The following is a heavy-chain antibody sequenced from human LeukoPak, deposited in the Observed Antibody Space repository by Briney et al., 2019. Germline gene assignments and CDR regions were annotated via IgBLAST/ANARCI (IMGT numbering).Heavy chain of an antibody. CDR3: ARGEETIAYFDY. Sequence: GGSLRLSCAASGFTVSSNYMSWVRQAPGRGLEWVSVIYSGGSTYYADSVKGRFTISRDNSKNTLYLQMNSLRAEDTAVYYCARGEETIAYFDYWGQGTLVTVSS. J-gene: IGHJ4*02. V-gene: IGHV3-53*01. CDR2: IYSGGST. D-gene: IGHD6-13*01. CDR1: GFTVSSNY.